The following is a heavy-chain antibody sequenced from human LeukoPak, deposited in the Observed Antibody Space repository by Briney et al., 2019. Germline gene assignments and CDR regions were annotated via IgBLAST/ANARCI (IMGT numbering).Heavy chain of an antibody. Sequence: GGSLRLSCAASGFTFSSYGMHWVRQAPGKGLEWVTFIRYDGSNKYYADSVKGRFTISRDNSKNTLYLQMNSLRAEDTAVYYCARLREIPVFGVVTKSTSYFDYWGQGTLVTVSS. D-gene: IGHD3-3*01. V-gene: IGHV3-30*02. CDR2: IRYDGSNK. CDR3: ARLREIPVFGVVTKSTSYFDY. J-gene: IGHJ4*02. CDR1: GFTFSSYG.